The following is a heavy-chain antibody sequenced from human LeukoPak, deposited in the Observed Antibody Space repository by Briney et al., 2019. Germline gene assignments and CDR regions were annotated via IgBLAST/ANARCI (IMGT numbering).Heavy chain of an antibody. J-gene: IGHJ4*02. D-gene: IGHD3-10*01. V-gene: IGHV3-30*03. CDR2: ISYDGSNK. CDR3: ARDLWFGERDY. Sequence: GGSLRLSCAASGFTFSSYGMHWVRQAPGKGLEWVAVISYDGSNKYYADSVKGRFTISRDNAKNSLYLQMNSLRAEDTAVYYCARDLWFGERDYWGQGTLVTVSS. CDR1: GFTFSSYG.